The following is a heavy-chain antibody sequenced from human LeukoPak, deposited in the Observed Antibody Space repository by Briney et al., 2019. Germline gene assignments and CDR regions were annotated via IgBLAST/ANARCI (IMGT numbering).Heavy chain of an antibody. Sequence: ASVTVSCNASAYTFTSYGNSWVRQPPGQGLEWMGWFSAYNGNTNNAQKLQGRVTMTTDTSTSTAYMELRSLRSDDTAVYYCGGLCSSTSCYPHFYYAMDVWGKGTTVTVSS. V-gene: IGHV1-18*04. D-gene: IGHD2-2*01. J-gene: IGHJ6*04. CDR1: AYTFTSYG. CDR2: FSAYNGNT. CDR3: GGLCSSTSCYPHFYYAMDV.